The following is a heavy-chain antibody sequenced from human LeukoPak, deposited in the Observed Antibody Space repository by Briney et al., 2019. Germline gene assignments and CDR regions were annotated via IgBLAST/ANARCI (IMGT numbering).Heavy chain of an antibody. Sequence: PGGSLRLSCAASGFTFSSYSMNWVRQAPGKGLEWVSSISSSSSYIYYADSVKGRFTISRDNAKNSLYLQMNSLRAEDTAVYYCARDLEAYQLLSHVVVYWGQGTLVTVSS. J-gene: IGHJ4*02. CDR3: ARDLEAYQLLSHVVVY. CDR2: ISSSSSYI. CDR1: GFTFSSYS. V-gene: IGHV3-21*01. D-gene: IGHD2-2*01.